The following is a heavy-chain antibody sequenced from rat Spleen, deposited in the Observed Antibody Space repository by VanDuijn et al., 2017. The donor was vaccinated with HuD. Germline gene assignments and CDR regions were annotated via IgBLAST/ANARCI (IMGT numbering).Heavy chain of an antibody. D-gene: IGHD1-5*01. CDR2: ITNTGDAT. CDR1: GFTFSIYW. V-gene: IGHV5-31*01. J-gene: IGHJ2*01. CDR3: AKRGYNLRYFDY. Sequence: EVQLVESGGGLVQPGRSLKLSCVASGFTFSIYWMTWIRQAPGKGLEWVASITNTGDATYYPDSVKGRFTISRDNAENTLYLQMDSLRSEDTATYYCAKRGYNLRYFDYWGQGVMVTVSS.